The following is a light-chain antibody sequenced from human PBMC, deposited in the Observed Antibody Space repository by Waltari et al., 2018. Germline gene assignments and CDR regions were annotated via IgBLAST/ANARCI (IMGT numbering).Light chain of an antibody. Sequence: ELVMTQSPATLSVSPGERATLSCRASQSVSSKLAWYQQKPGQEPRLLIYGASTRATGIPARFSGSGSGTEFTLTISSLQSEDFAVYYCQQYNSWPPMYTFGQGTKLEIK. CDR1: QSVSSK. J-gene: IGKJ2*01. CDR3: QQYNSWPPMYT. V-gene: IGKV3-15*01. CDR2: GAS.